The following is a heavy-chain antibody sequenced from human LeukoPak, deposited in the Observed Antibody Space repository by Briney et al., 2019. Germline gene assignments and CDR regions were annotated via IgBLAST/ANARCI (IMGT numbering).Heavy chain of an antibody. Sequence: ASVKVSCKASGYTFTGYYMHWVRQAPGQGLEWMGWINPNSGGTNYAQKFQGRVTMTRDTSISTAYMELSRLRSDDTAVYYCARAVYGGNLPNFDYWGQGTLVTVSS. D-gene: IGHD4-23*01. CDR2: INPNSGGT. CDR1: GYTFTGYY. V-gene: IGHV1-2*02. CDR3: ARAVYGGNLPNFDY. J-gene: IGHJ4*02.